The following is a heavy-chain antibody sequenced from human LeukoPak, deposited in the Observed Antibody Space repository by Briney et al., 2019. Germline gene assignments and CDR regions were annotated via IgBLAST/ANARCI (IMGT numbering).Heavy chain of an antibody. CDR3: ARRSSGNDRAVYNYMDV. D-gene: IGHD5-12*01. CDR2: INPNSGAT. Sequence: ASVKVSCKCSGNTFTAYFMHWVRQAPGQGLEWMGWINPNSGATNYAQKFQGRVTMTRDTSINTAYMDLSRLSSDDTAVYFCARRSSGNDRAVYNYMDVWGKGTTVTISS. J-gene: IGHJ6*03. V-gene: IGHV1-2*02. CDR1: GNTFTAYF.